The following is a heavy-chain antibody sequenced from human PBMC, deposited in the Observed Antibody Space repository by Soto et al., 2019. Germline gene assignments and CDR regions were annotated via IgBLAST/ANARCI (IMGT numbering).Heavy chain of an antibody. CDR3: ARAPNWNYIGLYYFDY. J-gene: IGHJ4*02. CDR1: GFTFDDYG. Sequence: GGSLRLSCAASGFTFDDYGVNWVRQAPGKGLEWVSGINWNGGSTGYADSVKGRFTISRDNTKNSLYLQMNSLRAEDTALYHCARAPNWNYIGLYYFDYWGQGTLVTVSS. D-gene: IGHD1-7*01. V-gene: IGHV3-20*01. CDR2: INWNGGST.